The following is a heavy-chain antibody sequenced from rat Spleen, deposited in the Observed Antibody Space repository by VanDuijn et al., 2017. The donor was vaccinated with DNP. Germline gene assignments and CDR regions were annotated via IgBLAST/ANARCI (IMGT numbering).Heavy chain of an antibody. D-gene: IGHD1-1*01. CDR2: IPSSGGRT. V-gene: IGHV5-25*01. J-gene: IGHJ3*01. CDR3: AIYFYSGDNWFAY. Sequence: EVQLVESGGGLVQPGRSLKLSCAASGFTFSNYYMAWVCQAPKKGLEWVASIPSSGGRTYYPDSVKGRFTISRDNAKNTLYLQMYSLRSEDTATYYCAIYFYSGDNWFAYWGQGTLVTVSS. CDR1: GFTFSNYY.